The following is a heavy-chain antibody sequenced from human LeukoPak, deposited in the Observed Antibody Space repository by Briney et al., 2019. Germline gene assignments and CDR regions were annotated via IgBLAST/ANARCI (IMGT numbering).Heavy chain of an antibody. J-gene: IGHJ4*02. CDR2: INHSGST. V-gene: IGHV4-34*01. Sequence: SETLSLTCAVYGGSFSGYYWSWIRQPPGKGLEWIGEINHSGSTNYNPSLKSRVTISVDTSKNQFSLKLSSVTAADTAVYYCARVGGGSAGYWGQGTLVTVSS. CDR3: ARVGGGSAGY. CDR1: GGSFSGYY. D-gene: IGHD2-15*01.